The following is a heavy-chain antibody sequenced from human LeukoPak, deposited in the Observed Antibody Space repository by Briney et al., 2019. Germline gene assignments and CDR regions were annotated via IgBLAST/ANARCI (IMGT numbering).Heavy chain of an antibody. CDR1: GFTFSSYA. J-gene: IGHJ2*01. CDR2: IYYSGST. D-gene: IGHD3-16*01. Sequence: GSLRLSCAASGFTFSSYAMSWVRQPPGKGLEWIGTIYYSGSTYYNPSLQSRVTISVDTSKNQFSLKLSSVTAADTAVYYCAGPPLDYVWGKAHPKYYWYFDLWGRGTLVTVSS. V-gene: IGHV4-38-2*01. CDR3: AGPPLDYVWGKAHPKYYWYFDL.